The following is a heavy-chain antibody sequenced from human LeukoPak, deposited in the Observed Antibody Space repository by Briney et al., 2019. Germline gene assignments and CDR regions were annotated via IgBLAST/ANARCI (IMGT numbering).Heavy chain of an antibody. Sequence: DTLSLICTVSGGSISSYYWSWLRHPPGRGLECLGYIYYSGSTNHNPSLKSRVTISVDTSKNQFSLKLSSVTAADTVVYYCATRGYSSGCFDYWGQGTLVTVSS. CDR2: IYYSGST. CDR3: ATRGYSSGCFDY. CDR1: GGSISSYY. V-gene: IGHV4-59*08. J-gene: IGHJ4*02. D-gene: IGHD6-19*01.